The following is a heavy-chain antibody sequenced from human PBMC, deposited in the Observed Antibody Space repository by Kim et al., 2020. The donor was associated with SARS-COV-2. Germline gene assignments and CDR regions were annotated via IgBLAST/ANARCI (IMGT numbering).Heavy chain of an antibody. D-gene: IGHD3-10*01. Sequence: SETLSLTCTVSGVSVSSGSYYWSWIRQPPGKGLEWIGYIYYSGSTNYNPSLNSRVTISVDTSKNQFSLKVNSVTAADTALYYCARRTPSYFGSGIYYY. J-gene: IGHJ6*01. V-gene: IGHV4-61*01. CDR3: ARRTPSYFGSGIYYY. CDR2: IYYSGST. CDR1: GVSVSSGSYY.